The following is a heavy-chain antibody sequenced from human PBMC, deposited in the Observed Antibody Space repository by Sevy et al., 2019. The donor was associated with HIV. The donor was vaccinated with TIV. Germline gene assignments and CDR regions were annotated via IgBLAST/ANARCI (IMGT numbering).Heavy chain of an antibody. D-gene: IGHD7-27*01. CDR2: IYSGGIT. V-gene: IGHV3-53*01. J-gene: IGHJ2*01. Sequence: GGSLRLSCAASGFTVSSNYMSWVRQAPGKGLEWVSVIYSGGITYYADSVKGRFTISRDNSKNTLYLQMNSLRAEDTAVYYCARDSNWGRFWYFDLWGRGTLVTVSS. CDR1: GFTVSSNY. CDR3: ARDSNWGRFWYFDL.